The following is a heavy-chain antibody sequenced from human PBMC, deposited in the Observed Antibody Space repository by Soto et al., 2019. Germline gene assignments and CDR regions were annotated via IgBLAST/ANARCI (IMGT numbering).Heavy chain of an antibody. CDR3: GRGGFRGRDV. CDR2: MNPNSGNT. J-gene: IGHJ6*02. V-gene: IGHV1-8*01. D-gene: IGHD3-10*01. Sequence: ASVEVACKASGYTFTSYDINWVRQATGQGLEWMRWMNPNSGNTGYAQKFQGRVTMTRNTSISTAYMELSSLRSKDTAVYYCGRGGFRGRDVGAPGTTATVPS. CDR1: GYTFTSYD.